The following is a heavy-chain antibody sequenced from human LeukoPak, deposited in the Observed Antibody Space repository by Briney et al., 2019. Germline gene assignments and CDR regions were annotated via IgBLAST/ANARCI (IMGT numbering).Heavy chain of an antibody. Sequence: PSETLSLTCTVSGGSISSSSYYWGWIRQPPGKGLEWIGSIYYSGSTYYNPSLKSRVTISVDTSKNQFSLKLSSVTAADTAVYYCARLEELGDYWGQGTLVTVSS. CDR2: IYYSGST. J-gene: IGHJ4*02. D-gene: IGHD7-27*01. CDR3: ARLEELGDY. CDR1: GGSISSSSYY. V-gene: IGHV4-39*01.